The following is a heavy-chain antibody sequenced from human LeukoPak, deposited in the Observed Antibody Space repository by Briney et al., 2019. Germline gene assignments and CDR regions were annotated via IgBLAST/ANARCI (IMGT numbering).Heavy chain of an antibody. CDR1: GFTFSSYA. V-gene: IGHV3-23*01. CDR2: ISGSGGST. CDR3: AKRTNSWSGFTPFDY. J-gene: IGHJ4*02. Sequence: PGGSLRLSCAASGFTFSSYAMSWVRQAPGKGLEWVSAISGSGGSTYYADSVKGRFTISRDNSKNTLYLQMNSLRAEDTAVYYCAKRTNSWSGFTPFDYWGQGTLVTVSS. D-gene: IGHD3-3*01.